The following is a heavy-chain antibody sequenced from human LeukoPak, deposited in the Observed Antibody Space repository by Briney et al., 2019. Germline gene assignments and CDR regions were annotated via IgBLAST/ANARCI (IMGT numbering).Heavy chain of an antibody. CDR1: GDSISSSY. D-gene: IGHD6-6*01. CDR2: MYSSGTI. Sequence: NPSETLSLTCTVSGDSISSSYWSSIRQPAGKGLEWIGRMYSSGTIKYNPSLKSRVTMSVDTSKNQFSLKLNSVTATDTAVYYCARHPFSTSSIDYWGKGTLVTVSS. CDR3: ARHPFSTSSIDY. J-gene: IGHJ4*02. V-gene: IGHV4-4*07.